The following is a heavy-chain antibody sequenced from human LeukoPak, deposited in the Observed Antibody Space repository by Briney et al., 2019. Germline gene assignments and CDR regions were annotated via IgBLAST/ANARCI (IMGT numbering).Heavy chain of an antibody. Sequence: SETLSLTCTVSGGSISAYYWSWIRQPPGKRLEWIGYIYNSGSTNYNPSLKSRVTMSVDASKNQVSLKLSSVTAADTAVYYCANSYYGSNFDYWGQGTLVTVSS. D-gene: IGHD4-17*01. V-gene: IGHV4-59*01. CDR2: IYNSGST. CDR3: ANSYYGSNFDY. CDR1: GGSISAYY. J-gene: IGHJ4*02.